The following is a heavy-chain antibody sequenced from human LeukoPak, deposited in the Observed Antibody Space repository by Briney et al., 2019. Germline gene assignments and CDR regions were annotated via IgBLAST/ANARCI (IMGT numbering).Heavy chain of an antibody. CDR2: IYYSGNT. Sequence: SETLSLTCTVSGGSISSCYWSWIRQPPGKGLEWIGYIYYSGNTNYNPSLKSRVTISVDTSKNQFSLRLSSVTAADTAVYYCARWSSGWSNAFDLWGQGTMVTVSS. J-gene: IGHJ3*01. V-gene: IGHV4-59*01. CDR1: GGSISSCY. CDR3: ARWSSGWSNAFDL. D-gene: IGHD6-19*01.